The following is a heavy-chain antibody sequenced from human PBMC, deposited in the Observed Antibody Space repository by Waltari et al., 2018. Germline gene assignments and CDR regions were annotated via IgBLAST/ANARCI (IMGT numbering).Heavy chain of an antibody. CDR2: IYYSGST. CDR1: GGSISSSSYY. J-gene: IGHJ5*02. V-gene: IGHV4-39*07. D-gene: IGHD2-2*01. CDR3: ARDGGPAAPFDP. Sequence: QLQLQESGPGLVKPSETLSLTCTVSGGSISSSSYYWGWTRQPPGKGLEWIGSIYYSGSTYYNPSLKSRVTISVDTSKNQFSLKLSSVTAADTAVYYCARDGGPAAPFDPWGQGTLVTVSS.